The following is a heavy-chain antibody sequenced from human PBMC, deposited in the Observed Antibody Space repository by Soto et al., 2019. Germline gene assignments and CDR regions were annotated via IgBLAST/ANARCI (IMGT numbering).Heavy chain of an antibody. CDR3: ARVSTITIFGVVIIGWFDP. CDR1: GYTFTSYD. J-gene: IGHJ5*02. CDR2: MNPNSGNT. Sequence: ASVKVSCKASGYTFTSYDINWVRQATGQGLEWMGWMNPNSGNTGYAQKFQGRVTMTRNTSISTAYMELSSLRSEDTAVYYCARVSTITIFGVVIIGWFDPWGQGTLVTVSS. D-gene: IGHD3-3*01. V-gene: IGHV1-8*01.